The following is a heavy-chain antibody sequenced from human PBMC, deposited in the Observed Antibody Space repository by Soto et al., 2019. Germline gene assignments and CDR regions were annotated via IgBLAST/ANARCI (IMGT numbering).Heavy chain of an antibody. CDR3: ARGRVTSGTYYMDV. CDR2: IYAAGHT. D-gene: IGHD4-4*01. Sequence: EVQVVESGGGLVQSGGSLRLSCATSGFSVSDSYLSWVRQAPGQGLEWVSVIYAAGHTYYPDSVKGRFIISRDKSENTVYLQMNSLRAEDTAMYYCARGRVTSGTYYMDVWGKGTTVTVSS. V-gene: IGHV3-66*01. J-gene: IGHJ6*04. CDR1: GFSVSDSY.